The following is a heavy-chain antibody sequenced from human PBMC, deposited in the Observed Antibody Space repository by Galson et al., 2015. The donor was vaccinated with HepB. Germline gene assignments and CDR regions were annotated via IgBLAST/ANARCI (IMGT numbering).Heavy chain of an antibody. D-gene: IGHD6-6*01. Sequence: SLRLSCAASGFTFSDYYMSWIRQAPGKGLEWVSYISSSSSYTNYADSVKGRFTISRDNAKNSLYLQMNSLRAEDTAVYYCASGKVAARRIAFHPYYYMDVWGKGTTVTVSS. CDR2: ISSSSSYT. J-gene: IGHJ6*03. V-gene: IGHV3-11*06. CDR3: ASGKVAARRIAFHPYYYMDV. CDR1: GFTFSDYY.